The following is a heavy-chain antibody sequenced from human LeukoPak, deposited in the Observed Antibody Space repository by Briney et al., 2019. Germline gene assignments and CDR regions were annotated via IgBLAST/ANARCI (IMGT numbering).Heavy chain of an antibody. Sequence: PSETLSLTCAVSGGSFSSYYWIWIRQPPGKGLEWIGYIYYNGITNYNPSLKSRVTISVATSKNQFSLKLSSVTAADTAVYYCARHLYSGYERVFDYWGQGTLVTVSS. CDR3: ARHLYSGYERVFDY. D-gene: IGHD5-12*01. CDR2: IYYNGIT. J-gene: IGHJ4*02. CDR1: GGSFSSYY. V-gene: IGHV4-59*08.